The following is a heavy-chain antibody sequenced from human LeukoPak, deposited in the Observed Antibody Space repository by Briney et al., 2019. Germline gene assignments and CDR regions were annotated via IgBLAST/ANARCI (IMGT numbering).Heavy chain of an antibody. V-gene: IGHV3-23*01. J-gene: IGHJ4*02. CDR3: ARXGYTSXHCGCVDY. CDR2: IGGSDAAT. D-gene: IGHD5-24*01. Sequence: GGSLRLSCAASGFTFSNYPMKWVRQAPGKGLEWVSTIGGSDAATHYADSVKGRFTISRDNSKNTLFLQMNSLRGEDTAVYYCARXGYTSXHCGCVDYWGQGTLVTVST. CDR1: GFTFSNYP.